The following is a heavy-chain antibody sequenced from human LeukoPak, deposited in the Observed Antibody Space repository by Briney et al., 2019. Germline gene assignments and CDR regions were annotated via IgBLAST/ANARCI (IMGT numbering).Heavy chain of an antibody. D-gene: IGHD1-26*01. CDR1: RFTFSSYW. Sequence: PGGSLRLSCAASRFTFSSYWMHWVRQAQGKGLVWVSRINSDGSSTSYADSVKGRFTISRDNAKNTLYLQMNSLRAEDTAVYYCARGVGATNSNWFDPWGQGTLVTVSS. V-gene: IGHV3-74*01. CDR2: INSDGSST. J-gene: IGHJ5*02. CDR3: ARGVGATNSNWFDP.